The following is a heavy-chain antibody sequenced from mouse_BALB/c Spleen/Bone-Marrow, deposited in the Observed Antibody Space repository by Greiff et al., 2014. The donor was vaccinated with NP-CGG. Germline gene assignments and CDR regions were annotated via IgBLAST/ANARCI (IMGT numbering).Heavy chain of an antibody. CDR1: GFTFSNYG. D-gene: IGHD1-3*01. CDR3: ARLTPDYAMDY. V-gene: IGHV5-6*02. J-gene: IGHJ4*01. Sequence: EVMLVESGGDLVKPGGSLKHSCAASGFTFSNYGMSWVRQTPDKRLEWVATISSGGSYTYFPDSVKGRFTISRDNAKNTLYLQMNSLKSEDAAMYYCARLTPDYAMDYWGQGTSVTVSS. CDR2: ISSGGSYT.